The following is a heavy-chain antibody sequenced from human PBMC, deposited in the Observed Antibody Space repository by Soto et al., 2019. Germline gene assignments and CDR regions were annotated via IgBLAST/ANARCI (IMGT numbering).Heavy chain of an antibody. CDR2: ISDSGDIT. CDR1: EFTFSTYA. D-gene: IGHD6-13*01. V-gene: IGHV3-23*01. J-gene: IGHJ4*02. CDR3: AKSYSSNWYDYFDY. Sequence: ELKLLEIGGGLVQPGGSLRLSCAASEFTFSTYAMTWVRQAPGRGLQWVATISDSGDITYYADSVKGRFTISRDNSRNTLYLQMNNLRAEDTALYYCAKSYSSNWYDYFDYWGQGTLVTVSS.